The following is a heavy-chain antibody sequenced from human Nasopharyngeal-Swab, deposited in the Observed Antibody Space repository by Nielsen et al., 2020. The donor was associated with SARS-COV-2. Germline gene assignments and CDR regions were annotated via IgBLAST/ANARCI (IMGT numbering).Heavy chain of an antibody. CDR3: ARDLGCSSTSCYEGNWFDP. Sequence: WVRQAPGQGLEWMGGIIPIFGTVNYAQKFQGRVTITADESTSTAYMELSSLRSEDTAVYYCARDLGCSSTSCYEGNWFDPWGQGTLVTVSS. J-gene: IGHJ5*02. D-gene: IGHD2-2*01. V-gene: IGHV1-69*01. CDR2: IIPIFGTV.